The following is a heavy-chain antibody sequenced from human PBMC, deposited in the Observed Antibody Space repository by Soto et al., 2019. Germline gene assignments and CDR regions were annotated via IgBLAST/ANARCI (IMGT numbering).Heavy chain of an antibody. Sequence: GESLKISCKGSGYTFTRNWIGWVRQMPGKGLEWMGIIFPIDSDTRYSPSSQGQVTISADNSISTAYLQWSSLKAPDTAIYYCEKQGGRDFNAFDVWGQGTMVTVSS. D-gene: IGHD2-21*02. CDR3: EKQGGRDFNAFDV. V-gene: IGHV5-51*01. CDR2: IFPIDSDT. CDR1: GYTFTRNW. J-gene: IGHJ3*01.